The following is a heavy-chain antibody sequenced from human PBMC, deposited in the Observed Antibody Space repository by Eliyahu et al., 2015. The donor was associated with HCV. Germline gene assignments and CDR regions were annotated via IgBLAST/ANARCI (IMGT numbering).Heavy chain of an antibody. V-gene: IGHV3-7*01. Sequence: EVQLVESGGGLVQPGGSLRLSCAASGFIFSNHYMSWVRQAPGTGLEWVANIKQDGSEQFYVDSVKGRFTIYRDNAKNSVYLQMNSLTAEDTAVYYCVREAVVRYYDSSTDDAFDVWGRGTMVAVSS. J-gene: IGHJ3*01. CDR2: IKQDGSEQ. CDR3: VREAVVRYYDSSTDDAFDV. CDR1: GFIFSNHY. D-gene: IGHD3-22*01.